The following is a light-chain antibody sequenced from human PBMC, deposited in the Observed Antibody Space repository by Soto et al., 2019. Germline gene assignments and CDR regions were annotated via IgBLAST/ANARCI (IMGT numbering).Light chain of an antibody. Sequence: QSALTQPASVSGSPGQSITISCTGTSSDVVSYNLVSWYQQHPGKAPKLMIYEVSKRPSGVSSRFSGSKSGNTASLTISGLQAEDEADYYCCSYAGSSTHVVFGGGTKLTVL. CDR3: CSYAGSSTHVV. J-gene: IGLJ2*01. V-gene: IGLV2-23*02. CDR1: SSDVVSYNL. CDR2: EVS.